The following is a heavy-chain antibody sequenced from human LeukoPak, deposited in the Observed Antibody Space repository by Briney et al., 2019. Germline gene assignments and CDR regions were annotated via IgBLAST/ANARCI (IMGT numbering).Heavy chain of an antibody. CDR2: INHSGST. Sequence: SETLSLTCAVYGGSFSGYYWSWIRQPPGKGLEWIGEINHSGSTNYNPSLKSRVTISVDTSKNQFSLKLSSVTAADTAVYYCARDLSRDYWGQGTLVTVSS. V-gene: IGHV4-34*01. CDR3: ARDLSRDY. CDR1: GGSFSGYY. J-gene: IGHJ4*02.